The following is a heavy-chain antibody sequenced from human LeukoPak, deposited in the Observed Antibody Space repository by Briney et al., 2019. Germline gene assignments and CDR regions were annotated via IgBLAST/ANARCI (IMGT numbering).Heavy chain of an antibody. Sequence: QPGGSLRLSWAASGFTFSSYSMNWVRQAPGKGLEWVANIKRDGSEKYYVDSVKGRFTISRDNAKNSLYLQMNSLRAEDTAVYYCAGDQWYYDSSGYSDDAFDIWGQGTMVTVSS. D-gene: IGHD3-22*01. CDR2: IKRDGSEK. V-gene: IGHV3-7*01. CDR3: AGDQWYYDSSGYSDDAFDI. J-gene: IGHJ3*02. CDR1: GFTFSSYS.